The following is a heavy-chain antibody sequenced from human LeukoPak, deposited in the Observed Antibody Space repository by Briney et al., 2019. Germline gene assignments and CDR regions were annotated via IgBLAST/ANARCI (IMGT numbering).Heavy chain of an antibody. CDR2: ISWNSGSI. D-gene: IGHD6-13*01. CDR3: AKEFASSWPFFDY. CDR1: GSTFDDYA. Sequence: PGGSLRLSCAASGSTFDDYAMHWVRQAPGKGLEWVSGISWNSGSIGYADSVKGRFTISRDNAKNSLYLQMNSLRAEDTALYYCAKEFASSWPFFDYWGQGTLVTVSS. J-gene: IGHJ4*02. V-gene: IGHV3-9*01.